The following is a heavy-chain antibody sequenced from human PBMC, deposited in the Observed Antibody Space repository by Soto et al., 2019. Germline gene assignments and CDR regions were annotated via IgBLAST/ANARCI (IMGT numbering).Heavy chain of an antibody. D-gene: IGHD2-15*01. V-gene: IGHV4-34*01. CDR3: TTEYCSGGSCYSSFFDY. J-gene: IGHJ4*02. CDR1: GGSFSGYY. CDR2: INHSGST. Sequence: SETLSLTCAVYGGSFSGYYWSWIRQPPGKGLEWIGEINHSGSTNYNPSLKSRVTISVDTSKNQFSLKLSSVTAEDTAVYYCTTEYCSGGSCYSSFFDYWGQGTLVTVSS.